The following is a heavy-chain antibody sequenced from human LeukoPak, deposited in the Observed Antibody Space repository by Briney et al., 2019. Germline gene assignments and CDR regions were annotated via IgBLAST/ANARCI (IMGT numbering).Heavy chain of an antibody. CDR3: ARDYYGSGRTHGMDV. D-gene: IGHD3-10*01. J-gene: IGHJ6*02. CDR1: GFTFSSYW. V-gene: IGHV3-7*01. Sequence: GGSLRLSCAASGFTFSSYWMSWVRQAPGKGLEWVANIRQAGSDKYYVDSVKGRFTISRDNAKNSLYLQMNSLRAEDTAVYYCARDYYGSGRTHGMDVWGQGTTVTVSS. CDR2: IRQAGSDK.